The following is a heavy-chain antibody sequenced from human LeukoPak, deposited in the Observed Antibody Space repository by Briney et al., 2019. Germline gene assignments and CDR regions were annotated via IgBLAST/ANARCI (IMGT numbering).Heavy chain of an antibody. V-gene: IGHV1-18*01. J-gene: IGHJ6*03. CDR2: ISAYNGNT. D-gene: IGHD3-10*01. Sequence: GASVKVSCKASGYTFTSYGISWVRQAPGQGLEWMGWISAYNGNTNYAQKLQGRVTMTTDTSTSTAYVELRSMRSDDTAVYYCARALWPQGYYYYYMDVWGKGTTVTVSS. CDR1: GYTFTSYG. CDR3: ARALWPQGYYYYYMDV.